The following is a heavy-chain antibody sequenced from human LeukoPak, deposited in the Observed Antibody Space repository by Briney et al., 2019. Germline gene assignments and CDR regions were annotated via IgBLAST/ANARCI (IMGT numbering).Heavy chain of an antibody. V-gene: IGHV5-51*01. J-gene: IGHJ6*02. D-gene: IGHD3-22*01. Sequence: GESLKISCKGSGYRSTTYWIAWVRQMPGKGLEWMGIIYPGDSDTRYSPSFQGQVTISADKSITTAYLQWSSLKASDTAMYYCARLYDSTGYYYTYAMDVWGQGTTVTVSS. CDR3: ARLYDSTGYYYTYAMDV. CDR2: IYPGDSDT. CDR1: GYRSTTYW.